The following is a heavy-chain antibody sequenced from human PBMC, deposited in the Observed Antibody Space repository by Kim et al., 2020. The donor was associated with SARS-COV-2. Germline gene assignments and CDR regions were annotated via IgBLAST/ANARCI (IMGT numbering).Heavy chain of an antibody. J-gene: IGHJ4*02. CDR2: ISWNSGSI. V-gene: IGHV3-9*01. D-gene: IGHD2-2*01. CDR1: GFTFGDYA. Sequence: GGSLRLSCAASGFTFGDYAMHWVRQAPGKGLEWVSGISWNSGSIGYADSVKGRFTISRDNAKNSMYLQMNSLRAEDTALYYCATYCSSTSCLNLGDYWGQGTLVTVSS. CDR3: ATYCSSTSCLNLGDY.